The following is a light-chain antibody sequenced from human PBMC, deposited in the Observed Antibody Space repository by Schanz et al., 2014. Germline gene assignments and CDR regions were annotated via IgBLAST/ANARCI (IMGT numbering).Light chain of an antibody. CDR1: QSFSADY. CDR2: GAS. V-gene: IGKV3-20*01. CDR3: QQYGNSPPT. Sequence: EIVLTQSPGTLSLSPGERATLSCRASQSFSADYLAWYQLKPGQAPRLLIYGASSRATGIPDRFSGSGSGTDFTLTISSLEPEDFAVYYCQQYGNSPPTFGRGTKVEIK. J-gene: IGKJ1*01.